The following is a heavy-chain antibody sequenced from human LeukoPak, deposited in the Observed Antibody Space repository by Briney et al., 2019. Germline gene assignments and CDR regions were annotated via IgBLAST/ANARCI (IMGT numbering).Heavy chain of an antibody. CDR2: IIPILGIA. CDR1: GGTFSSYA. V-gene: IGHV1-69*04. J-gene: IGHJ4*02. Sequence: VASVKVSCKASGGTFSSYAISWVRQAPGQGLEWMGRIIPILGIANYAQKFQGRVTITADESTSTAYMELSSLRSEDTAVYYCASGGGYYYDSSGYYPILRKFDYWGQGTLVTVSS. D-gene: IGHD3-22*01. CDR3: ASGGGYYYDSSGYYPILRKFDY.